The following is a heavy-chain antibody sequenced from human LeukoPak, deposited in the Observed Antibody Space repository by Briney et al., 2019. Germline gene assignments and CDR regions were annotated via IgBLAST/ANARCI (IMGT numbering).Heavy chain of an antibody. D-gene: IGHD4-11*01. J-gene: IGHJ3*02. V-gene: IGHV4-39*01. Sequence: SETLSLTCTVSGGSISSGSYYWGWIRQPPGKGPEWIGSIYYSGSTYYNPSLKSRVTISVDTSKNQFSLKLSSVTAADTAVYYCARHGGEMTTYAFDIWGQGTMVTVSS. CDR1: GGSISSGSYY. CDR3: ARHGGEMTTYAFDI. CDR2: IYYSGST.